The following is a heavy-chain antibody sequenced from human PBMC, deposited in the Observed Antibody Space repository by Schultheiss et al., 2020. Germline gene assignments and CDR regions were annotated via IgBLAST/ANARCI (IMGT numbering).Heavy chain of an antibody. CDR3: AREGGWGYGMDV. J-gene: IGHJ6*02. Sequence: SQTLSLTCTVSGASISTYYWSWIRQPPGKGLEWIGYIYYSGSTNYNPSLKSRVTISVDTSKNQFSLKLSSVTAADTAVYYCAREGGWGYGMDVWGQGTTVTVSS. D-gene: IGHD1-26*01. CDR2: IYYSGST. V-gene: IGHV4-59*01. CDR1: GASISTYY.